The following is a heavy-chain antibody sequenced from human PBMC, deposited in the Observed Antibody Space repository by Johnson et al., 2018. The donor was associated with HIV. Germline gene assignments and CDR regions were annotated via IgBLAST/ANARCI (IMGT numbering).Heavy chain of an antibody. CDR3: ARESRIWA. Sequence: QVQLVESGGGVVQPGRSLRLSCAASGFTFSSHVMHWVRQAPGKGLEWVAIISYDGINKYYADSVKGRFTISRDNSKSSLSLQMNSLRAEDTAVYYCARESRIWAWGQGTMVTVSS. D-gene: IGHD3-16*01. CDR2: ISYDGINK. V-gene: IGHV3-30-3*01. CDR1: GFTFSSHV. J-gene: IGHJ3*01.